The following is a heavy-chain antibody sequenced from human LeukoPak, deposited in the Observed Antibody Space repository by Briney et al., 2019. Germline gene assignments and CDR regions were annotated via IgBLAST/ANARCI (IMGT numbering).Heavy chain of an antibody. D-gene: IGHD6-13*01. V-gene: IGHV4-34*01. CDR2: INHSGST. CDR3: ARPYSSSWYLRYFDY. J-gene: IGHJ4*02. Sequence: SETLSLTCAVYGGSFSGYYWSWIRQPPGKGLEWIGEINHSGSTNYNPSLKSRVTISVDTSKNQSSLKLSSVTAADTAVYYCARPYSSSWYLRYFDYWGQGTLVTVSS. CDR1: GGSFSGYY.